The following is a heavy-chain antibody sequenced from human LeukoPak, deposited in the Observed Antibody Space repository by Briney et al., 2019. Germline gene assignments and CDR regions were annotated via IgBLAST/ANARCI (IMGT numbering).Heavy chain of an antibody. CDR1: GFTFSSYG. Sequence: GSLRLSCAASGFTFSSYGMHWVRQAPGKGLEWVAVIWYDGSKKYYGDSVKGRFTISRDNSKNTLYLQMSSLRAEDTAVYYCAKGGSGNYYTWGQGTLVTVSS. V-gene: IGHV3-33*06. D-gene: IGHD3-10*01. CDR2: IWYDGSKK. CDR3: AKGGSGNYYT. J-gene: IGHJ4*02.